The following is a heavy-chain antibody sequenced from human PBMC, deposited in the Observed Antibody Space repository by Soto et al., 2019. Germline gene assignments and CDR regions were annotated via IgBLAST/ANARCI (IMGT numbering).Heavy chain of an antibody. CDR1: GYTFTRYT. J-gene: IGHJ5*02. CDR2: INPDNGNT. Sequence: VKVSCKASGYTFTRYTMNWVRQAPGQRLEWMGWINPDNGNTKSSQKFQDRVIITRDTSASTAYMDLSSLRSEDTAVYYCARGIATGQLDPWGQGTLVTVSS. CDR3: ARGIATGQLDP. D-gene: IGHD2-15*01. V-gene: IGHV1-3*01.